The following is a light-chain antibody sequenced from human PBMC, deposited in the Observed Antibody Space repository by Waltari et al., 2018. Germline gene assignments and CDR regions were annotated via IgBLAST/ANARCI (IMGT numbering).Light chain of an antibody. J-gene: IGLJ3*02. CDR3: GTWDSSLAVWM. CDR2: DCN. V-gene: IGLV1-51*02. CDR1: SPNIGGND. Sequence: QSLLTQPPSLSAAPGQRVTIYCSGTSPNIGGNDVFWYQHFPGKAPRLLIYDCNRRPAGIPDRFSGSKSATSASLAISRLQTGDEADYYCGTWDSSLAVWMFGGGTRLTVL.